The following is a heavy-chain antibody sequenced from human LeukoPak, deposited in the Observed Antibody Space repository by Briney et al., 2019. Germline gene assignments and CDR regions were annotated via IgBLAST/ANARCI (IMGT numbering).Heavy chain of an antibody. D-gene: IGHD3-16*01. V-gene: IGHV3-7*03. Sequence: GGSLRLSCAASGFTFSSYWMNWARQAPGKGLEWVASINHNGNVNYYVDSVKGRFTISRDNAKNPLYLQMSNLRAEDTAVYFCARGGGLDVWGQGATVTVSS. CDR2: INHNGNVN. CDR3: ARGGGLDV. J-gene: IGHJ6*02. CDR1: GFTFSSYW.